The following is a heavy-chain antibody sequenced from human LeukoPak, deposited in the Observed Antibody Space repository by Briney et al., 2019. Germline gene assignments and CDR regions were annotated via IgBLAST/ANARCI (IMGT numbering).Heavy chain of an antibody. J-gene: IGHJ4*02. CDR2: ICNDGGST. D-gene: IGHD3-22*01. CDR1: GFTFSSYV. Sequence: GGNLRLSCAASGFTFSSYVMYWVRQAPGKGLEYVSSICNDGGSTYYANSVKGIFTISRDNSKNTLYLQMGSLRAEDMAVYYCARGGQSKYDSSGYLNYFDYWGRGTLVTVSS. CDR3: ARGGQSKYDSSGYLNYFDY. V-gene: IGHV3-64*01.